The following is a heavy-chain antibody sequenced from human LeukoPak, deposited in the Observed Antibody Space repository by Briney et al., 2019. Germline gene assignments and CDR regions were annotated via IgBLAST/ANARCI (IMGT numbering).Heavy chain of an antibody. V-gene: IGHV3-23*01. CDR3: AKDHVITALGPRGYFDL. J-gene: IGHJ2*01. CDR2: ISSSNGAT. CDR1: GFTFSSYA. D-gene: IGHD6-13*01. Sequence: GGSLRLSCAASGFTFSSYAMTWVRQAPGKGLEWVSSISSSNGATYYTNSVKGRFTISRDYSKNTVYLQMNSLRAEDTALYYCAKDHVITALGPRGYFDLWGRGTLVTVSS.